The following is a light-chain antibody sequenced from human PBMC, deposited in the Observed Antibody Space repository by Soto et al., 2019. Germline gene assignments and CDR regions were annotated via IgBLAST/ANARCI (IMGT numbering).Light chain of an antibody. J-gene: IGKJ1*01. Sequence: EVVLTQFPGTLPVSLGERATLSCRASQSVRTDYLACYQQKRGQAPRLLIHGASTRATGIPDRFSGSGSGTDLILAVCRGAPGDVAMYFCQQYGSLPETFGQVTKVEIK. CDR3: QQYGSLPET. V-gene: IGKV3-20*01. CDR2: GAS. CDR1: QSVRTDY.